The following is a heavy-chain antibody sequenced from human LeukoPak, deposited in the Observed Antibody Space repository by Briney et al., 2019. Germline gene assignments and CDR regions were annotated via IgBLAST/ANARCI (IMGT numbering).Heavy chain of an antibody. CDR1: SVSLTNYY. D-gene: IGHD6-19*01. J-gene: IGHJ4*02. CDR2: IFFSGTT. CDR3: ARVGSGGAWFDF. V-gene: IGHV4-59*01. Sequence: PSETLSLTCTVSSVSLTNYYWSWIRQPPGKGLEWIGYIFFSGTTNYNPSLKSRVTISVDTSKNQFSLKTTSVTAADTAVYFCARVGSGGAWFDFWGQGTLVTVSS.